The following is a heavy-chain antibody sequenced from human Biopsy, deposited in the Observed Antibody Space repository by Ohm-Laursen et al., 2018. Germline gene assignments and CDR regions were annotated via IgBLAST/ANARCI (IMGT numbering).Heavy chain of an antibody. D-gene: IGHD3-22*01. CDR2: IFNSANT. CDR3: ARGDHFDSNGYFWFDP. V-gene: IGHV4-31*01. J-gene: IGHJ5*02. CDR1: GGSISSGGSY. Sequence: SQTLSLTCTVSGGSISSGGSYWSWICQRPGKGLQWIGYIFNSANTYYNPSLKNLITISGDTSKNQFSLKLNSVTAADTAVYYCARGDHFDSNGYFWFDPWGQGTLVTVSS.